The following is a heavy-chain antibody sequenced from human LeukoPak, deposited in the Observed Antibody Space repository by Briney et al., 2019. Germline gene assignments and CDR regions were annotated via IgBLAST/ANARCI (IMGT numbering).Heavy chain of an antibody. CDR1: GGSISSSSYY. J-gene: IGHJ3*02. V-gene: IGHV4-39*07. CDR2: IYYSGST. CDR3: ARLPVTTAEHAFDI. Sequence: SETLSLTCTVSGGSISSSSYYWGWIRQPPGKGLEWIGSIYYSGSTYYNPSLKSRVTISVDTSKNQFSLKLSPVTAADTAVYYCARLPVTTAEHAFDIWGRGTMVTVSS. D-gene: IGHD1-14*01.